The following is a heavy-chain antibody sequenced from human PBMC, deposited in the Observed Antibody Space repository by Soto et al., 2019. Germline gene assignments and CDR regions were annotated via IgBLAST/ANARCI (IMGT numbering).Heavy chain of an antibody. CDR1: GYSFTSYW. D-gene: IGHD3-9*01. V-gene: IGHV5-51*01. CDR2: IYPGDSDT. Sequence: GESLKISCKGSGYSFTSYWIGWVRQMPGKGLEWMGIIYPGDSDTRYSPSFQGQVTISADKSISTAYLQWSSLKAPDTAMYYCARARTPYDILTGYSYYYGMDVWGQGTTVTVSS. J-gene: IGHJ6*02. CDR3: ARARTPYDILTGYSYYYGMDV.